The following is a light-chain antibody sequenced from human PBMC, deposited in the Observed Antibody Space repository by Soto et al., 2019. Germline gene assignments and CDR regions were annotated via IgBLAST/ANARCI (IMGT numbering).Light chain of an antibody. V-gene: IGKV3-15*01. J-gene: IGKJ4*01. CDR3: QRYNNWPSLT. CDR2: GAS. CDR1: QSVSSN. Sequence: DIVMTQSPATLSVSPGERATLSCRASQSVSSNLAWYQQIPGQPPRLLIYGASTRATGIPARFSGSGSGREFTLTISSLQSEDFAVDYCQRYNNWPSLTFGGGTKVEIK.